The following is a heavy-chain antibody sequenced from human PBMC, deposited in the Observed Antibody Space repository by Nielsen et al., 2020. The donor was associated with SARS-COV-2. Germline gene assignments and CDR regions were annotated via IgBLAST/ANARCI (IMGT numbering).Heavy chain of an antibody. D-gene: IGHD2-15*01. J-gene: IGHJ1*01. CDR1: GFTFSMWN. Sequence: GESLKISCAASGFTFSMWNMNWVRQAQGKGLEWVSSISRDSGETYYAGSVKGRFTTSRDNAKNSLYLQMNSLRAEDTAVYYCAKSGYCNGGICYSTEYFQDWGQGTLVTVSS. CDR2: ISRDSGET. V-gene: IGHV3-21*04. CDR3: AKSGYCNGGICYSTEYFQD.